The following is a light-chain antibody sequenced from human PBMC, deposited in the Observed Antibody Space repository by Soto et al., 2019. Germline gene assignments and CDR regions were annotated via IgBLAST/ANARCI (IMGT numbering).Light chain of an antibody. CDR2: GNN. CDR3: QSYDSSLRGV. Sequence: QAVVTQPPSVSGAPWQRVTISCTGSSSNIGAGYDVHWYQQLPGTAPKLLIYGNNNRPSGVPDRFSGSKSGTSASLAITGLQAEDEADYYCQSYDSSLRGVFGGGTKVTVL. J-gene: IGLJ2*01. V-gene: IGLV1-40*01. CDR1: SSNIGAGYD.